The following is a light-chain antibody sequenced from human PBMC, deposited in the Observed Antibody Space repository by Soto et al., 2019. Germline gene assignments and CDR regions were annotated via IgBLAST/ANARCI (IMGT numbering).Light chain of an antibody. CDR1: KSLQFSNGYNF. V-gene: IGKV2-28*01. J-gene: IGKJ4*01. CDR2: LGS. CDR3: QQTDSFPLT. Sequence: VMDLSLLSLHVTPSESASISCSSCKSLQFSNGYNFLHWYLQKPGQSPQLLIYLGSNRASGVPSRFSGSGSGTDFTLTINSLQAEDSATYYCQQTDSFPLTFGGGTKVDIK.